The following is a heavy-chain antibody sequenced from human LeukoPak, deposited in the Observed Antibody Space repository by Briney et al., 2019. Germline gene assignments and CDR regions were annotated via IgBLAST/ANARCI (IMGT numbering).Heavy chain of an antibody. Sequence: SVKVSCKASGGTFSNYAISWVRQAPGQGLEWMGGIIPIFDTPNFAQKFQGRVTITADRSTSTAYMELSRLRSEDTAVYYCARAVQVTTGGLFDYWGQGTLVTVSS. CDR1: GGTFSNYA. CDR3: ARAVQVTTGGLFDY. CDR2: IIPIFDTP. J-gene: IGHJ4*02. V-gene: IGHV1-69*06. D-gene: IGHD4-17*01.